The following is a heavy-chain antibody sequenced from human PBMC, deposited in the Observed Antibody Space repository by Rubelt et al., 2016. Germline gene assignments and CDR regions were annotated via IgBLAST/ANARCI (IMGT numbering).Heavy chain of an antibody. CDR1: GYTFTSYG. D-gene: IGHD3-22*01. Sequence: QVQLVQSGAEVKKPGASVKVSCKASGYTFTSYGISWVRQAPGQGLEWMGWINAGNGNTKYSQKFQGRVTITRDTSASTAYMELSSLRSEDTAVYYCARVGFDSSGYYYDYWGQGTLVTVSS. CDR3: ARVGFDSSGYYYDY. J-gene: IGHJ4*02. V-gene: IGHV1-18*01. CDR2: INAGNGNT.